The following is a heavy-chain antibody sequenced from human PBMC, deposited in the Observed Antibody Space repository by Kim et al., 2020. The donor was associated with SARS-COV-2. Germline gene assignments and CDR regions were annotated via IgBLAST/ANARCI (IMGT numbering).Heavy chain of an antibody. V-gene: IGHV3-33*06. CDR2: SARSNK. Sequence: SARSNKYSANSMKGRITISRDNAKNLLFLQMNSRRAEDTAVYYCANFEAWGQGTLVTVSS. J-gene: IGHJ5*02. D-gene: IGHD3-9*01. CDR3: ANFEA.